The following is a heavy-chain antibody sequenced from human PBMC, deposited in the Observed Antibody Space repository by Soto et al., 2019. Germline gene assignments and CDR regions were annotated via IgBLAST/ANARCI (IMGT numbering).Heavy chain of an antibody. D-gene: IGHD3-3*01. CDR2: ISSSSSTI. J-gene: IGHJ6*02. CDR3: ARDPFWSGPGGYYYYGMDV. V-gene: IGHV3-48*02. CDR1: GFTFSSYS. Sequence: GGSLRLSCAASGFTFSSYSMNWVRQAPGKGLEWVSYISSSSSTIYYADSVKGRFTISRDNAKNSLYLQMNSLRDEDTAVYYCARDPFWSGPGGYYYYGMDVWGQGTTVTVSS.